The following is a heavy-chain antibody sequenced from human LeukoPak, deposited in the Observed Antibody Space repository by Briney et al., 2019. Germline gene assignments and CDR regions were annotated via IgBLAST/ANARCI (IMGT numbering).Heavy chain of an antibody. V-gene: IGHV1-69*13. CDR3: ARGPKKGYCSSTSCYSNYYYYGMDV. D-gene: IGHD2-2*02. CDR2: IIPIFGTA. Sequence: SVKVSCKASGGTFSSYAISWVRQAPGQGLEWMGGIIPIFGTANYAQKFQGRVTITADESTSTAYMELSSLRSEDTAVYYYARGPKKGYCSSTSCYSNYYYYGMDVWGKGTTVTVSS. J-gene: IGHJ6*04. CDR1: GGTFSSYA.